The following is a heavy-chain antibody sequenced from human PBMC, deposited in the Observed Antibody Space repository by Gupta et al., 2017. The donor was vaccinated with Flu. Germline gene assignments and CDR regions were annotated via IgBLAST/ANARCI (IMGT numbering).Heavy chain of an antibody. D-gene: IGHD1-1*01. CDR2: IIPVFGTA. Sequence: YSIGWVRQAHGQGLEWVGGIIPVFGTANYAQNFQDRVTISADESTTTAYMELTGLKHDDTAVYYCARDGGASGRYFFDSWGQGTLVTVSS. J-gene: IGHJ4*02. CDR1: YS. CDR3: ARDGGASGRYFFDS. V-gene: IGHV1-69*01.